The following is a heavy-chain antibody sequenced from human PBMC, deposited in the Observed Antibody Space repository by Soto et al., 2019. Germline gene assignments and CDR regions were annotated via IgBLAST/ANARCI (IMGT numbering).Heavy chain of an antibody. J-gene: IGHJ4*02. CDR1: GFTFSSYA. Sequence: EVQLLESGGGLVQPGGSLRLSCAASGFTFSSYAMSWVRQAPGKGLEWVSAISGSGGSTYYADSVKGRFTISRDNSKNPLYLQMNSLRAEDTAVYYCAKEPYDYVWGSYPPDYWGQGTLVTVSS. CDR2: ISGSGGST. D-gene: IGHD3-16*02. CDR3: AKEPYDYVWGSYPPDY. V-gene: IGHV3-23*01.